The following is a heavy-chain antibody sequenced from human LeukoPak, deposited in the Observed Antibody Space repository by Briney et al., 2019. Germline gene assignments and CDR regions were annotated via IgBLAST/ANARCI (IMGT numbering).Heavy chain of an antibody. J-gene: IGHJ4*02. CDR1: GYTFTHYG. CDR2: ISYDGNNK. D-gene: IGHD6-19*01. Sequence: GGSLRLSCVISGYTFTHYGFHWVRQAPGKALEWVAFISYDGNNKYEDSVKGRFTISRDNAKNSLYLQVNSLRAEDTAVYYCARLIGIAVAIDYWGQGTLVTVSS. CDR3: ARLIGIAVAIDY. V-gene: IGHV3-30*03.